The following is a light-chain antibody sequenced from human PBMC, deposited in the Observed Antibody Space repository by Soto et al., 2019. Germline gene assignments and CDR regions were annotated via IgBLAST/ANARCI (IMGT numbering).Light chain of an antibody. V-gene: IGLV2-14*01. Sequence: QSALTPPASVSGSPGPAITISCTGTSSDVGGYNYVSWYQQHPGKAPKLMIYEVSNRPSGVSNRFSGSKSGNTASLTISGLQAEDEADYYCSSYTSSSTYVFGTGTKVTVL. J-gene: IGLJ1*01. CDR1: SSDVGGYNY. CDR3: SSYTSSSTYV. CDR2: EVS.